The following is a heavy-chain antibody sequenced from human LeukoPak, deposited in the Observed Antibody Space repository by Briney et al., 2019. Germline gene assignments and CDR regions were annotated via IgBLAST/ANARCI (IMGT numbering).Heavy chain of an antibody. Sequence: GASVKVSCKASGYTFTSYDINWVRQATGQGLEWMGWMNPNSGNTGYAQKFQGRVTMTRNTSISTAYMELSSLRSDDTAVYYCARGVGHCSSTSCKYYFDYWGQGTLVTVSS. CDR2: MNPNSGNT. CDR3: ARGVGHCSSTSCKYYFDY. D-gene: IGHD2-2*01. CDR1: GYTFTSYD. J-gene: IGHJ4*02. V-gene: IGHV1-8*01.